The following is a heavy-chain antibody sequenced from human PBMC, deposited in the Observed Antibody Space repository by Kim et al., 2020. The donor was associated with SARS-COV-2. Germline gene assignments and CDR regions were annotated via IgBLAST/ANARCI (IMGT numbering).Heavy chain of an antibody. J-gene: IGHJ4*02. V-gene: IGHV1-46*01. Sequence: ASVKVSCKASGYTFTSYYMHWVRQAPGQGLEWMGIINPSGGSTSYAQKFQGRVTMTRDTSTSTVYMELSSLRSEDTAVYYCARAYCSGGSCIYYFDYWGQRTLVTVSS. CDR1: GYTFTSYY. CDR2: INPSGGST. D-gene: IGHD2-15*01. CDR3: ARAYCSGGSCIYYFDY.